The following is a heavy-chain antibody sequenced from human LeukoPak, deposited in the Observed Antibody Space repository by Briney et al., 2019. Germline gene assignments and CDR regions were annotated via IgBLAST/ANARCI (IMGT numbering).Heavy chain of an antibody. CDR3: ARDVVRAVAGFIDY. J-gene: IGHJ4*02. V-gene: IGHV3-21*01. Sequence: GGSLRLSCAASGFTFSSYSMNWVRQAPGKGLEWVSSISSSGSSYIYYADSVRGRLTISRDNAKNSLYLQMNSLRAEDTALYYCARDVVRAVAGFIDYWGQGTLVTVFS. CDR1: GFTFSSYS. CDR2: ISSSGSSYI. D-gene: IGHD6-19*01.